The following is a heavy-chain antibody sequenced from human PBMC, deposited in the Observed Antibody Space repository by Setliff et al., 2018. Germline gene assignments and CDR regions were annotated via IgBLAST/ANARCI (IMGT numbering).Heavy chain of an antibody. Sequence: ASVKVSCKASGYTFTSYGISWVRQVPGQGLEWMGWISAYNGNTNYAQKLQGRVTMTTDTSTSTAYMELRSLRSDDTAVYYCARVRYSGSYLVGNYWGQGTLVTVSS. D-gene: IGHD1-26*01. CDR2: ISAYNGNT. J-gene: IGHJ4*02. CDR3: ARVRYSGSYLVGNY. V-gene: IGHV1-18*01. CDR1: GYTFTSYG.